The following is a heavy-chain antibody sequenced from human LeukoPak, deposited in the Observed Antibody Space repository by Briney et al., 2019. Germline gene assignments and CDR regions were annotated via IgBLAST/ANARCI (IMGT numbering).Heavy chain of an antibody. CDR1: GCAFTSYG. CDR3: ARGDYYGSGNYYKKTVDF. V-gene: IGHV1-18*01. D-gene: IGHD3-10*01. CDR2: ISAYNGNT. Sequence: GASVKVSCKAPGCAFTSYGISWVRQAPGQGLEWMGRISAYNGNTNYAQKLQGRVTMTTDTSTSTAYMELRSLRSDDTAVYFCARGDYYGSGNYYKKTVDFWGQGTLVTVSS. J-gene: IGHJ4*02.